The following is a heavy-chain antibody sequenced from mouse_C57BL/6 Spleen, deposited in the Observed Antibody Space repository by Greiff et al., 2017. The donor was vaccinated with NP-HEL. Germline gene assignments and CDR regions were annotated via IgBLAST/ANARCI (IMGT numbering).Heavy chain of an antibody. CDR1: GYTFTSYW. J-gene: IGHJ2*01. CDR3: ARKGIDGYDDGY. D-gene: IGHD2-2*01. V-gene: IGHV1-59*01. CDR2: IDPSDSYT. Sequence: VQLQQSGAELVRPGTSVKLSCKASGYTFTSYWMHWVKQRPGQGLEWIGVIDPSDSYTNYNQKFKGKATLTVDTSSSTAYMQLSSLTSEDSAVYYCARKGIDGYDDGYWGQGTTLTVSS.